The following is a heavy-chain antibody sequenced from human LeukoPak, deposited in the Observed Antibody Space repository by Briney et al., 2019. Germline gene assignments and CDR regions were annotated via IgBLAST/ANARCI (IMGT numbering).Heavy chain of an antibody. CDR3: ARFLLATGPDY. CDR1: GYRFTTYW. Sequence: PGESLKISRKASGYRFTTYWIGWVRQMPGKGLEWMGFIYPGDSETRYSPSFQGQVTISADKSITTAFLQWSSLKASDTAMYHCARFLLATGPDYWGQGTLVTVSS. D-gene: IGHD1-1*01. V-gene: IGHV5-51*01. CDR2: IYPGDSET. J-gene: IGHJ4*02.